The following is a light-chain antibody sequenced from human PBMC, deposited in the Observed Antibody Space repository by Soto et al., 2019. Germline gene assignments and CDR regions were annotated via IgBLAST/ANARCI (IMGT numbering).Light chain of an antibody. CDR2: GAY. J-gene: IGKJ1*01. CDR1: QSVVTN. V-gene: IGKV3-15*01. Sequence: EKVMTQSPATLSVSPGERVTLSCRASQSVVTNLAWYQQKPGQAPRLLISGAYTRATGIPDRFIVSGSGTEFTLTITSLQSEDFAVYYCQHYNDLPLTFGQGTKVEIK. CDR3: QHYNDLPLT.